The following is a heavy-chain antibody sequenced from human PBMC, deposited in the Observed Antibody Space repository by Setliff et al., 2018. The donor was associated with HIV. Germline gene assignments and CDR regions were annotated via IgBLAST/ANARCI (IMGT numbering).Heavy chain of an antibody. D-gene: IGHD6-19*01. Sequence: LSLTCAVSGGSISSSNWWSWVRQSPGKGLEWIGEIYHDGSTNYNPSLKSRVTILVDKSKNQFSLKMSSVTAADTAVYYCARVAVAGTTFDVFDIWGQGTMVTVSS. CDR3: ARVAVAGTTFDVFDI. CDR2: IYHDGST. V-gene: IGHV4-4*02. CDR1: GGSISSSNW. J-gene: IGHJ3*02.